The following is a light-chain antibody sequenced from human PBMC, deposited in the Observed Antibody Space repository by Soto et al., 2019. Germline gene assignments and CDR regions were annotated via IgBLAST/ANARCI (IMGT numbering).Light chain of an antibody. CDR3: QQYGSSPMYT. CDR2: GAS. J-gene: IGKJ2*01. CDR1: QSVSSTY. Sequence: EIVLTQSPGTLSLSPGERATLSCRASQSVSSTYLAWYQQKVGQAPRLLIYGASRRATAIPDRFSGSGSGTDFTLTISRLEPEDFAVYYCQQYGSSPMYTFGQGTKLEIK. V-gene: IGKV3-20*01.